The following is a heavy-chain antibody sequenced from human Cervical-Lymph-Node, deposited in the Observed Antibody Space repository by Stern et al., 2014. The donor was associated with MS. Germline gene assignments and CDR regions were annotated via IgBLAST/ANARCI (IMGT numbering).Heavy chain of an antibody. CDR2: IPSSSTYT. CDR1: GLPFINPN. CDR3: ARIPRGYSYDQYYFDY. D-gene: IGHD5-18*01. J-gene: IGHJ4*02. Sequence: QLVQSGGGLVKPGGSLRLSGEASGLPFINPNMSWIPRAPGTGLDWVSYIPSSSTYTNYADSVKGRFTISRDNAKNSLYLQMNSLRVEDTAVYYCARIPRGYSYDQYYFDYWGQGTLVTVSS. V-gene: IGHV3-11*06.